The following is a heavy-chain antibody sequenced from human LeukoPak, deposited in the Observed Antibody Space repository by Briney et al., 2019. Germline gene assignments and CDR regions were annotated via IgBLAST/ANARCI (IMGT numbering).Heavy chain of an antibody. CDR3: ARRLSAAYYGSGRVDY. J-gene: IGHJ4*02. CDR1: GGSISSSTSY. Sequence: SETLSLTCTVSGGSISSSTSYWVWIRQPPGKGLEWIGSIYYSGSTYYSPSLKSRVTVFVDTSENQFSLNLNSVTAADTAVYFCARRLSAAYYGSGRVDYWGQGTLVTVSS. CDR2: IYYSGST. D-gene: IGHD3-10*01. V-gene: IGHV4-39*01.